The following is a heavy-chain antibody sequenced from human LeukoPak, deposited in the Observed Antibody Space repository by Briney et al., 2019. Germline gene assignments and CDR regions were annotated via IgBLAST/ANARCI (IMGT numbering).Heavy chain of an antibody. CDR3: AREGDGYNSQADY. J-gene: IGHJ4*02. D-gene: IGHD5-24*01. Sequence: GGSLRLSCAASGFTFSSYAMSWVRQAPGKGLEWVSAISGSGGSTYSADSVRGRFTISRDNSKNTLYLQMNSLRAEDTAVYHCAREGDGYNSQADYWGQGTLVTVSS. CDR1: GFTFSSYA. CDR2: ISGSGGST. V-gene: IGHV3-23*01.